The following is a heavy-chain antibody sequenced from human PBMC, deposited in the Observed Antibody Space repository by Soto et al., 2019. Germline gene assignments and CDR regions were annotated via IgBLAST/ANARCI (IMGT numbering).Heavy chain of an antibody. CDR2: IKYDGSTT. CDR3: ASGSLGRYWFDT. Sequence: EGQLEESGGALVQPGGSLRLSCAASGFTFSSSWMHWVRQVPGGGLVWISRIKYDGSTTNYAASVQGRFTISRDNADNMVYLQMNSLRADDAAVYYCASGSLGRYWFDTWGQGTLVTVYS. J-gene: IGHJ5*02. CDR1: GFTFSSSW. V-gene: IGHV3-74*01. D-gene: IGHD3-10*01.